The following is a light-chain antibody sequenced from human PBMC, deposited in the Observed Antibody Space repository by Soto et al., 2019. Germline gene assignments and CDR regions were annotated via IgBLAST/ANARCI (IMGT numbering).Light chain of an antibody. J-gene: IGLJ1*01. Sequence: QPVLTQPPSVSGAPGQRVTISCTGSSSNIGADYDIHWYQHLPGTAPKLLIYANINRPSGVPDRFSGSKSDNTASLTISGLQAEDDADYYCCSYAGNSRVFGTGTKLTVL. CDR2: ANI. CDR1: SSNIGADYD. CDR3: CSYAGNSRV. V-gene: IGLV1-40*01.